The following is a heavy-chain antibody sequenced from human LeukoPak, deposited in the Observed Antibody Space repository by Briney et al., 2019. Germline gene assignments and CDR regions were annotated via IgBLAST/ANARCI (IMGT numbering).Heavy chain of an antibody. D-gene: IGHD6-19*01. J-gene: IGHJ4*02. Sequence: GGSLRLSCAASGFNFSSYGMHWVRQAPGKGLEWVAVILYDGSKKYYVDSVKGRFTISRDNSKNTLYMQMNSLRPEDTALYFCVKWGYSSGCAWGQGTLVTVSS. CDR1: GFNFSSYG. CDR2: ILYDGSKK. V-gene: IGHV3-30*18. CDR3: VKWGYSSGCA.